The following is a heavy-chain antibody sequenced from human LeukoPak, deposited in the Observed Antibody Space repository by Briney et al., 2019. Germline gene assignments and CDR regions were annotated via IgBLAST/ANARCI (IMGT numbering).Heavy chain of an antibody. J-gene: IGHJ3*01. Sequence: PSETLSLTCTVSGGSISSRSYYWAWIRQPPGKSLEWIGYTHHSGKTYYNPSLKSRVSTSVDTSKNQFSLKLSFVTAADTAIYYCAKWEEALRAFDVWGQGTMVTVSS. CDR2: THHSGKT. D-gene: IGHD3-3*02. V-gene: IGHV4-61*05. CDR3: AKWEEALRAFDV. CDR1: GGSISSRSYY.